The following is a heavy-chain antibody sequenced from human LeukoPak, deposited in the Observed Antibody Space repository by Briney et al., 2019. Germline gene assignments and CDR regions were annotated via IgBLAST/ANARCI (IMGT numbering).Heavy chain of an antibody. D-gene: IGHD4-17*01. CDR2: INHSGST. CDR1: GGSFSGYY. CDR3: ARVGGDYGDFP. J-gene: IGHJ1*01. Sequence: SETLSLTCAVYGGSFSGYYWSWIRQPPGKGLEWIGEINHSGSTNYNPSLKSRVTISVDTSKNQFSLKLSSVTAADTAVYYCARVGGDYGDFPWGQGTLVTVSS. V-gene: IGHV4-34*01.